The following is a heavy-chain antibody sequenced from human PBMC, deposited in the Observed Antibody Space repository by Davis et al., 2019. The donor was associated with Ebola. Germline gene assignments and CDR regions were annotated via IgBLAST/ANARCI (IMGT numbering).Heavy chain of an antibody. CDR3: TTDGGYGDYGDDAFDI. CDR2: IKSKTDGGTT. J-gene: IGHJ3*02. D-gene: IGHD4-17*01. Sequence: PGGSLRLSCAASGFTFSNAWMSWVRQAPGKGLEWVGRIKSKTDGGTTDYAAPVKGRFTISRDDSKNTLYLQMNSLKTEDTAVYYCTTDGGYGDYGDDAFDIWGQGTMVTVSS. CDR1: GFTFSNAW. V-gene: IGHV3-15*01.